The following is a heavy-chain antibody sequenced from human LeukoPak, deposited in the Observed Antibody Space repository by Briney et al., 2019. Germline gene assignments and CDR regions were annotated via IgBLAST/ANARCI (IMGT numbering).Heavy chain of an antibody. J-gene: IGHJ4*02. CDR2: ISWNSGSI. CDR1: GFTFDDYA. V-gene: IGHV3-9*01. D-gene: IGHD6-19*01. Sequence: PGGSLRLSCAASGFTFDDYAMHWVRQAPGKGLEWVSGISWNSGSIGYADSVKGRFTISRDNSKNTLYLQMNSLRAEDTAVYYCAKDTGIAVAGIVWYYFDYWGQGTLVTVSS. CDR3: AKDTGIAVAGIVWYYFDY.